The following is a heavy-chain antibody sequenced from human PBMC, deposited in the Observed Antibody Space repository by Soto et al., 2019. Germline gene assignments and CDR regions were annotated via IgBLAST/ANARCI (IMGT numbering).Heavy chain of an antibody. V-gene: IGHV1-58*01. Sequence: SVKVSCKASGFTFTSAAFQWVRQARGQRLEWIGWIAVGSGYTNYAQRFQDRVTLTGDMSTATTYMELSRLTSEDTAIYYCAADATAWQQMVPSDYWGQGTLVTVSS. J-gene: IGHJ4*02. CDR1: GFTFTSAA. D-gene: IGHD2-8*01. CDR2: IAVGSGYT. CDR3: AADATAWQQMVPSDY.